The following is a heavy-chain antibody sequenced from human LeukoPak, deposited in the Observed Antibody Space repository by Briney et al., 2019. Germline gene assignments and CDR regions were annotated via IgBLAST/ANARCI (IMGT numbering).Heavy chain of an antibody. CDR1: GGSISSSSYY. D-gene: IGHD6-13*01. V-gene: IGHV4-39*01. Sequence: PSETLSLTCTVSGGSISSSSYYWGWIRQPPGKGLEWIGSIYYSGSTYYNPSLKSRVTISVDTSKNQFSLKLSSVTAADTAVYYCARPGIAAAGPNAQFQHWGQGTLVTVSS. CDR2: IYYSGST. J-gene: IGHJ1*01. CDR3: ARPGIAAAGPNAQFQH.